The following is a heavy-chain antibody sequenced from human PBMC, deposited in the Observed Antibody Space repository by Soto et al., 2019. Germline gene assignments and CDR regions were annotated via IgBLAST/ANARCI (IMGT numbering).Heavy chain of an antibody. CDR1: GYAFTTYG. CDR3: ARGRYGEY. V-gene: IGHV1-18*01. J-gene: IGHJ4*02. CDR2: ISAHNGNT. D-gene: IGHD3-10*01. Sequence: QVHLVQSGAEVKKPAASVKVSCKGSGYAFTTYGITWVRQATGQGLEWMGWISAHNGNTNYAQKLQGRVTVTRDTSTCTAYMELRSLRSDVTGVYYCARGRYGEYWGQGTLVTVS.